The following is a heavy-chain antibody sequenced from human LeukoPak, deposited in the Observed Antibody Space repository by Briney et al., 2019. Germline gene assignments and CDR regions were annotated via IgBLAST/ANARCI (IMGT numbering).Heavy chain of an antibody. CDR1: GGSFSDYY. CDR3: ALPSSGMWGYMDV. V-gene: IGHV4-34*01. Sequence: SETLSLTCAVYGGSFSDYYWSWIRQPPGKGLEWIGEINDSGSTNSNPSLKSRVTISVDTSKNQFSLQLSSVTAADTAVYYCALPSSGMWGYMDVWGKGTTVTVSS. J-gene: IGHJ6*03. CDR2: INDSGST. D-gene: IGHD3-22*01.